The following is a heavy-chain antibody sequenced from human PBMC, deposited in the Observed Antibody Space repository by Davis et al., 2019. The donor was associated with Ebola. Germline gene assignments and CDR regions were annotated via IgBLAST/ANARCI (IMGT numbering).Heavy chain of an antibody. Sequence: PGGFLRLSCAVYGGSFSGYYWSWIRRPPGKGLEWIGEINHSGSTNYNPSLKSRVTISVDTSKNQFSLKLSSVTAADTAVYYCVRGFGGNWFDPWGQGTLVTVSS. CDR1: GGSFSGYY. D-gene: IGHD3-16*01. CDR3: VRGFGGNWFDP. CDR2: INHSGST. V-gene: IGHV4-34*01. J-gene: IGHJ5*02.